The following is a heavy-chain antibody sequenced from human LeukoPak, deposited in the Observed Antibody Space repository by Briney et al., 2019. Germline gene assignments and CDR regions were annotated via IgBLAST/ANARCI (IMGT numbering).Heavy chain of an antibody. CDR1: GYTFTGYY. CDR3: ARQAGRGSYGYFDY. CDR2: INPNSGGT. D-gene: IGHD1-26*01. J-gene: IGHJ4*02. V-gene: IGHV1-2*02. Sequence: ASVKGSCKASGYTFTGYYMHWVRQAPGQGLEWMGWINPNSGGTNYAQKFQGRVTMTRDTSISTAYMELSRLRSDDTAVYYCARQAGRGSYGYFDYWGQGTLVTVSS.